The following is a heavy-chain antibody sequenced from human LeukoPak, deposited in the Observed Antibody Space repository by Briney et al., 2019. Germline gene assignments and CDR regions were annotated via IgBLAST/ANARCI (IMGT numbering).Heavy chain of an antibody. V-gene: IGHV1-2*02. J-gene: IGHJ4*02. D-gene: IGHD2-21*01. CDR1: GYTFTGYY. CDR2: INPNSGGT. Sequence: ASVKVSCKASGYTFTGYYMHWVRQAPGQGLEWMGWINPNSGGTNYAQKFQGRVTMTRDTSISTAYMELSRLRSDDTAVYYCASSYCGGDYYPYYFDYWGQGTLVTVSS. CDR3: ASSYCGGDYYPYYFDY.